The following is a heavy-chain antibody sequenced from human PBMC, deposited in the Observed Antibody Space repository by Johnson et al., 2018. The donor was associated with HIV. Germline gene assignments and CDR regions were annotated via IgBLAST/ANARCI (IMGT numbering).Heavy chain of an antibody. CDR2: ISYDGSNK. V-gene: IGHV3-30-3*01. D-gene: IGHD4-11*01. Sequence: QVQLVESGGGVVQPGRSLRLSCAASGFTFSSYAIHWVRQAPGKGLAWVAVISYDGSNKYYADSVKGRFTISRDNSKNTRYLQMNSLRDEDTAGYYCARDGTRDYIDAFDIWGQGTMVTVSS. CDR3: ARDGTRDYIDAFDI. CDR1: GFTFSSYA. J-gene: IGHJ3*02.